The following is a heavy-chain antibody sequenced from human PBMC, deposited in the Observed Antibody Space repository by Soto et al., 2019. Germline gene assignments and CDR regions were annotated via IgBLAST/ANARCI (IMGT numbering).Heavy chain of an antibody. V-gene: IGHV3-30*18. D-gene: IGHD3-3*01. CDR1: GFTFSSYG. CDR2: ISYDGSNK. Sequence: QVQLVESGGGVVQPGRSLRLSCAASGFTFSSYGMHWVRRARGKGLEWVAVISYDGSNKYYADSVKGRFTISRDNSKNTLYLQMNSLRAEDTAVYYCANSMFGHYYYYYGMDVWGQGTTVTVSS. J-gene: IGHJ6*02. CDR3: ANSMFGHYYYYYGMDV.